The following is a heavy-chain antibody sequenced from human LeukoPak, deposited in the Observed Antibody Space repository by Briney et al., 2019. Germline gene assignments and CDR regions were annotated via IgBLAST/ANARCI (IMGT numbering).Heavy chain of an antibody. J-gene: IGHJ4*02. D-gene: IGHD3-16*02. CDR3: AKALGPTEYYFDY. CDR2: ISGSGGST. Sequence: QPGGSLRLSCAASGFTFSSHAMTWVRQAPGKGLEWVSAISGSGGSTYYADSVKGRFTISRDNSKNTLYLQMNSLRAEDAAVYYCAKALGPTEYYFDYWGQGTLVTVSS. CDR1: GFTFSSHA. V-gene: IGHV3-23*01.